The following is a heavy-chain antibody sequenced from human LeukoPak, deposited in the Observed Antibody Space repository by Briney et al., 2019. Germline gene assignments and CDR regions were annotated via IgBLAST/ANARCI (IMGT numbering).Heavy chain of an antibody. CDR1: GFPFNMFA. CDR3: ASELYFADESGL. V-gene: IGHV3-21*01. J-gene: IGHJ3*01. D-gene: IGHD6-25*01. Sequence: GGSLRLSCTGSGFPFNMFAIHWVRQAPGKGPEWVSAITRSSSFIYYADSVNGRFTISRDNAKKSVFLQMNSLRVEDTAIYYCASELYFADESGLWGPGTMVTVSS. CDR2: ITRSSSFI.